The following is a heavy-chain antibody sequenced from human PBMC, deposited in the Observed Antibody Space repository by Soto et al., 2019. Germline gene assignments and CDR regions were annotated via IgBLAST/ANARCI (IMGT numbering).Heavy chain of an antibody. Sequence: GGSLRLSCAAAGFTFSSYAINWVRQAPGKGLEGVAVIDGSGSNSYYADSVKGRFTISRDNSKSTLYLQMNSLRADDTAVYYCAREWHMDVSGQGTTVTVYS. CDR1: GFTFSSYA. V-gene: IGHV3-23*01. CDR3: AREWHMDV. J-gene: IGHJ6*02. CDR2: IDGSGSNS.